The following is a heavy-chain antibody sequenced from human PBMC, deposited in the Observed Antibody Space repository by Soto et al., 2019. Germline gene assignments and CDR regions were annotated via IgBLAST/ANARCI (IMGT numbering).Heavy chain of an antibody. CDR3: ARDSTMVRGVTLPYYFDY. CDR2: INSRSSAI. J-gene: IGHJ4*02. D-gene: IGHD3-10*01. V-gene: IGHV3-48*01. Sequence: PGGSLRLSCAASGFIFSSYTMNWVRQAPGKGLEWVSYINSRSSAIYYADSVKGRFTISRDNAKNSLYPQMNSLRAEDTAVYYCARDSTMVRGVTLPYYFDYWGQGTLVTVSS. CDR1: GFIFSSYT.